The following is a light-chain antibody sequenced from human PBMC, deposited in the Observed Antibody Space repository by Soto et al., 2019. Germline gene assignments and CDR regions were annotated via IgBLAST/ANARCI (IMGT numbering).Light chain of an antibody. Sequence: QSVLTQPASVSGSPGQSVTISCTGTSSDVGGYNYVSWYQQHPGKATKLMIYEVSNRPSGVSNRFSGSKSDNTASLTISGLQAEDEADYYCSSYTISSTAVFGTGTKLTVL. CDR3: SSYTISSTAV. V-gene: IGLV2-14*01. J-gene: IGLJ1*01. CDR1: SSDVGGYNY. CDR2: EVS.